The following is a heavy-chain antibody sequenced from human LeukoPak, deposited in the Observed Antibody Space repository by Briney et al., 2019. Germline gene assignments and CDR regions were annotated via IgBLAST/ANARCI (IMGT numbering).Heavy chain of an antibody. V-gene: IGHV1-46*01. CDR2: INPSGSTT. J-gene: IGHJ5*02. D-gene: IGHD1-26*01. CDR1: GYGFTSHY. CDR3: ARDNSVGDVAWWFDP. Sequence: GASVKVSCKASGYGFTSHYMHWVRQAPGQGLEWVGLINPSGSTTLYAQKFQGRITMTRDMSTTTDYMELSSLRSDDTAVYYCARDNSVGDVAWWFDPWGQGTLVTVSP.